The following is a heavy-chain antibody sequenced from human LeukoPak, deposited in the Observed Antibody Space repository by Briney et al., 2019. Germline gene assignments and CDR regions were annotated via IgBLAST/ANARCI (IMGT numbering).Heavy chain of an antibody. D-gene: IGHD6-19*01. CDR2: ITSSSSTI. CDR3: ARVKAQSDTSGLYFDR. J-gene: IGHJ4*02. CDR1: GFILGTYS. V-gene: IGHV3-48*02. Sequence: GGSLRLSCAASGFILGTYSMTWVRQAPGKGLEWISYITSSSSTIYYADSVKGRFTISRDNAKNSLYLQMNSLRDEDTAVYYCARVKAQSDTSGLYFDRWGQGTLVTVSA.